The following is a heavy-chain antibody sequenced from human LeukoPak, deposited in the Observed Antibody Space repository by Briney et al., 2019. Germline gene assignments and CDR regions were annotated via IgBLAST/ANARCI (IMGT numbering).Heavy chain of an antibody. Sequence: RASVKVSCKASGYTFTNYGITWVRQAPRQGLEWMGWISGYQGSTKYAQNFQGRVTMTIDTSTSTAYMDLRSLRSDDTAIYFCARSDLGTITAGPFNWGQGTLVAVSS. V-gene: IGHV1-18*01. J-gene: IGHJ4*02. CDR2: ISGYQGST. D-gene: IGHD5-24*01. CDR1: GYTFTNYG. CDR3: ARSDLGTITAGPFN.